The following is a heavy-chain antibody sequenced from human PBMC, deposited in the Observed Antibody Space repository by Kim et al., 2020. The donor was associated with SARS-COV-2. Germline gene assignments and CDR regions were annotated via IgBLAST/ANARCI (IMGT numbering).Heavy chain of an antibody. D-gene: IGHD3-10*01. J-gene: IGHJ5*02. V-gene: IGHV3-13*01. CDR3: ARGITMVQGEDWFDP. Sequence: GGSLRLSCAASGFTFSSYDMHWVRQATGKGLEWVSAIGTAGDTYYPGSVKGRFTISRENAKNSLYLQMNSLRAGDMAVYYCARGITMVQGEDWFDPWGQGTLVTVSS. CDR2: IGTAGDT. CDR1: GFTFSSYD.